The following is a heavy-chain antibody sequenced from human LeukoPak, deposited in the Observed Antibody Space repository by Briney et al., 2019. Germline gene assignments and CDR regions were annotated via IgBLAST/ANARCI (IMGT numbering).Heavy chain of an antibody. D-gene: IGHD2-2*01. Sequence: ASVKVSCKASGYTFTGYHMHWVRQAPGQGLEWMGRINPNSGDTNYAQKFQGRVTMTRDTSISTAYMELSRLTSDDTAVYYCARDYCSSTSCLFDYWGQGTLVTVSS. J-gene: IGHJ4*02. CDR3: ARDYCSSTSCLFDY. CDR1: GYTFTGYH. CDR2: INPNSGDT. V-gene: IGHV1-2*06.